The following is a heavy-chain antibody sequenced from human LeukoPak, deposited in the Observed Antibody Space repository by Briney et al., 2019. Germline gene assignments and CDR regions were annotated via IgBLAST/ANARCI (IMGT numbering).Heavy chain of an antibody. CDR1: GFAFSNYG. J-gene: IGHJ4*02. CDR2: ITGSGGTT. V-gene: IGHV3-23*01. Sequence: GGSLRLSCAASGFAFSNYGMNWVRQAPGKGLEWVSGITGSGGTTYYADSVKGRFTISRDNSKNTLYLQMNSLRAEDTAVYYCAKDRRPQTSYSGYDYDFWGQGTLVTVSS. D-gene: IGHD5-12*01. CDR3: AKDRRPQTSYSGYDYDF.